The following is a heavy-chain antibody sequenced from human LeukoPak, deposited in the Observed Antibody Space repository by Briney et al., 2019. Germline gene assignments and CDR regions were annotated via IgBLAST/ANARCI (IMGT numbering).Heavy chain of an antibody. CDR2: INSDGSST. J-gene: IGHJ4*02. V-gene: IGHV3-74*01. D-gene: IGHD3-10*01. CDR1: GFTFSSYW. CDR3: ARDRGTMVRGVITDDY. Sequence: PGGSLRLSCAASGFTFSSYWMHWVRHAPGKGLVWVSRINSDGSSTSYADSMKGRFTISRDNAKNTLYLQMNSLRAEDTAVYCCARDRGTMVRGVITDDYWGQGTLVAVSS.